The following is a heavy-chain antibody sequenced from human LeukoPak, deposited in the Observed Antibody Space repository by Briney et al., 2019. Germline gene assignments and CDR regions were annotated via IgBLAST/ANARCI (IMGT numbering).Heavy chain of an antibody. Sequence: PSETLSLTCTVSGDSISGSSYYWGWIRQPPGKGLEWIGNIYYGGSTYSNPSLKSRVSISVDTSNNQYSLKVSSVTAADTAVYYCASADGYKIDYWGQGTLVTVSS. D-gene: IGHD5-24*01. CDR2: IYYGGST. J-gene: IGHJ4*02. V-gene: IGHV4-39*01. CDR1: GDSISGSSYY. CDR3: ASADGYKIDY.